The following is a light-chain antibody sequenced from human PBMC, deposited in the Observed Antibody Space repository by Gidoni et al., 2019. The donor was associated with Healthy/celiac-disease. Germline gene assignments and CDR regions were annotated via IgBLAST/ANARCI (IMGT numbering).Light chain of an antibody. Sequence: IQITQSPSSLSASVGDRVTITWRASQRISSYLNWYQQKPGKAPKLLIYDASSLKSGVPSRFSGSGSGTDFTLTISSLQPEDFATYYCQQSYSTPLTFGGGTKVEIK. CDR3: QQSYSTPLT. V-gene: IGKV1-39*01. J-gene: IGKJ4*01. CDR1: QRISSY. CDR2: DAS.